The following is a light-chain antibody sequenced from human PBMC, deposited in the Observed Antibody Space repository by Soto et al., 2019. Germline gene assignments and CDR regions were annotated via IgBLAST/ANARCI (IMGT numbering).Light chain of an antibody. V-gene: IGKV3-20*01. CDR1: KSVSSSY. J-gene: IGKJ4*01. Sequence: EIVLTQYPGPLSLSPGERATLSCRASKSVSSSYLAWYQQKPGQAPRLLIYGASSRATGIPDRFSGSGSGTDFTLTISRLEPEDFAVYYCQQYGSSVTFGGGPKLEIQ. CDR2: GAS. CDR3: QQYGSSVT.